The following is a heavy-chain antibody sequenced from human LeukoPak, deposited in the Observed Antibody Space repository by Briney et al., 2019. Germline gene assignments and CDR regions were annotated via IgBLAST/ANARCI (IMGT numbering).Heavy chain of an antibody. CDR1: GYTFTSLD. V-gene: IGHV1-8*03. J-gene: IGHJ4*02. CDR2: MNPSSGYT. Sequence: ASVKVSRKASGYTFTSLDINWVRQAPGQGLEWMGWMNPSSGYTGYAQQFQGRVTFTRSTSISTAYMEVSSLRSEDTAVYYCARVDGSPDYWGQGTLVTVSS. CDR3: ARVDGSPDY. D-gene: IGHD3-22*01.